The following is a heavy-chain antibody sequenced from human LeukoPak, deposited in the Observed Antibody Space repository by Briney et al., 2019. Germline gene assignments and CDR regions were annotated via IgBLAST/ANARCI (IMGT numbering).Heavy chain of an antibody. CDR1: GFTFSSYG. J-gene: IGHJ3*02. V-gene: IGHV3-30*18. CDR3: AKEETETEGGYFDWLFGPRSAFDI. CDR2: ISYDGSNK. Sequence: PGGSLRLSCAASGFTFSSYGMHWVRQAPGKGLEWVAVISYDGSNKYYANSVKGRFTISRDNSKNTLYLQMNSLRAEDTAVYYCAKEETETEGGYFDWLFGPRSAFDIWGQGTMVTVSS. D-gene: IGHD3-9*01.